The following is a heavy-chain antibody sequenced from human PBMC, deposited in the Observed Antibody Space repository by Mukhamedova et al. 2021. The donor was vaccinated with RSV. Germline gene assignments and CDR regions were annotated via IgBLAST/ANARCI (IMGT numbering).Heavy chain of an antibody. D-gene: IGHD3-10*02. J-gene: IGHJ3*01. V-gene: IGHV3-23*01. CDR3: AKDSRYVPEVAFDL. CDR2: IIGSGGST. Sequence: AMNWVRQAPGKGLEWVSSIIGSGGSTYYADSVKGRFTISRDNSKNTLFLQMNSLRAEDTAVYYCAKDSRYVPEVAFDLWGQGTMV. CDR1: A.